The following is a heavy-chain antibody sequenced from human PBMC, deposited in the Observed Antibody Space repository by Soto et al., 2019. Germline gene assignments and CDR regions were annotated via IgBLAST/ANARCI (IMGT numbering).Heavy chain of an antibody. CDR3: ARVEVWYGNYGAFDI. Sequence: GASVKVSCKASGYTFTSYAMHWVRQAPGQRLEWMGWINAGNGNTKYSQKFQGRVTITRDTSASTAYMELSSLRSEDTAVYYCARVEVWYGNYGAFDIWGQGTMVTVSS. D-gene: IGHD4-17*01. CDR1: GYTFTSYA. CDR2: INAGNGNT. V-gene: IGHV1-3*01. J-gene: IGHJ3*02.